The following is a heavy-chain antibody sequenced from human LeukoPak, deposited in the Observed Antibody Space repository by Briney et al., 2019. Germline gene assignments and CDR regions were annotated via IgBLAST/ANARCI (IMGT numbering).Heavy chain of an antibody. J-gene: IGHJ3*02. D-gene: IGHD6-13*01. V-gene: IGHV3-21*01. CDR2: ISSSSSYI. CDR3: ARDGYSSSWFTNSDDAFDI. CDR1: GFTFSSYW. Sequence: GGSLRLSCAASGFTFSSYWMSWVRQAPGKGLEWVSSISSSSSYIYYADSVKGRFTISRDNAKNSLYLQMNSLRAEDTAVYYCARDGYSSSWFTNSDDAFDIWGQGTMVTVSS.